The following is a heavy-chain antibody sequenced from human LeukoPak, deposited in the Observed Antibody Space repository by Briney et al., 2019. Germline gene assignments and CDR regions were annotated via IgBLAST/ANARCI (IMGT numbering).Heavy chain of an antibody. D-gene: IGHD1-14*01. CDR1: GGSSSGYY. CDR2: INHSGST. J-gene: IGHJ4*02. V-gene: IGHV4-34*01. CDR3: ARGQGTGGFV. Sequence: SETLSLTCAVYGGSSSGYYWSWIRQPPGKGLEWIGEINHSGSTNYNPSLKSRVTISVDTSKNQFALKLSSVTAADTAVYYCARGQGTGGFVWSQGTLVTVSS.